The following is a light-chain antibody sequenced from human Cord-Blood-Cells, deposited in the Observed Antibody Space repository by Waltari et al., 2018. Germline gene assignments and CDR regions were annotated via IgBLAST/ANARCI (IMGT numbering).Light chain of an antibody. Sequence: QSALPQPASVSGSPGQSITISCTGTRRDVGGYNYVSWYKHTPGNAPKLMIYDVSNRPSGVSNRFSGSKSGNTASLTISGLQAEDEADYYCSSYTSSSTPLVVFGGGTKLTVL. J-gene: IGLJ2*01. CDR3: SSYTSSSTPLVV. CDR1: RRDVGGYNY. CDR2: DVS. V-gene: IGLV2-14*03.